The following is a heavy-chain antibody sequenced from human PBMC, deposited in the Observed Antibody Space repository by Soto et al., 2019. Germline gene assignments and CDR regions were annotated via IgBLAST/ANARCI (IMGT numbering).Heavy chain of an antibody. CDR3: ARGRQALWFGESFDI. J-gene: IGHJ3*02. Sequence: QVQLQESGPGLVKPSETLSLTCTVSGGSITSYYWSWIRQPPGKELEWIGYIYYTGNTNYNPSLKRRVPISVDTSKNHFSLKLNSVTAADTAVYYCARGRQALWFGESFDIWGQGTMVTVSS. CDR1: GGSITSYY. V-gene: IGHV4-59*01. D-gene: IGHD3-10*01. CDR2: IYYTGNT.